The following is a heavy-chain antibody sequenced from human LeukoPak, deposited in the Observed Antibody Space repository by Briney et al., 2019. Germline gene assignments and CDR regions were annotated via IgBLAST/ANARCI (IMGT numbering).Heavy chain of an antibody. CDR2: IYYSGST. CDR3: ARDRPSGSYFPDY. D-gene: IGHD1-26*01. V-gene: IGHV4-59*12. J-gene: IGHJ4*02. CDR1: GGSISSYY. Sequence: PSETLSLTCTVSGGSISSYYWSWIRQPPGKGLEWIGYIYYSGSTNYNPSLKSRVTISVDTSKNQFSLKLSSVTAADTAVYYCARDRPSGSYFPDYWGQGTLVTVSS.